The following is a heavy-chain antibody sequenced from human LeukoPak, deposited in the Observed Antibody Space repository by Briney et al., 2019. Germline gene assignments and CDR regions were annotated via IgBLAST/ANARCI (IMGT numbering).Heavy chain of an antibody. J-gene: IGHJ6*02. CDR1: GFTFSSYA. Sequence: PGGSLRLSCAASGFTFSSYAMSWVRQAPGKGLEWVSAISGSGGSTYYADSVKGRFTISRDNSKNTLYLQMNSLRAEDTAVYYCAKDWWELNPIAGYGMDVWGQGTTVTVSS. V-gene: IGHV3-23*01. D-gene: IGHD1-26*01. CDR3: AKDWWELNPIAGYGMDV. CDR2: ISGSGGST.